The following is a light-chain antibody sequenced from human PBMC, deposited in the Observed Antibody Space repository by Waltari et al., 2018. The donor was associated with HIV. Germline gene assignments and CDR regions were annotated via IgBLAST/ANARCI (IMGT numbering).Light chain of an antibody. CDR3: QQLNSYTQIT. V-gene: IGKV1-9*01. CDR1: QGISTY. CDR2: AAS. Sequence: DIQLTQSPSFLSASVGDRVTITCRASQGISTYLAWYQQKPGKAPKLLIYAASTLQSGVPSRVSGSGSGTEFTLTIGGLQPEDFATYYCQQLNSYTQITFGGGTKVEIK. J-gene: IGKJ4*01.